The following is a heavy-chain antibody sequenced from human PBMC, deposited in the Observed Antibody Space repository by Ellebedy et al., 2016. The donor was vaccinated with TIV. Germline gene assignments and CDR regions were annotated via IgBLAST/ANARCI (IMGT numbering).Heavy chain of an antibody. CDR2: IGSRSGIF. CDR3: ARGGGSGTYDSFDY. CDR1: RFTFSTYS. D-gene: IGHD3-10*01. V-gene: IGHV3-48*02. J-gene: IGHJ4*02. Sequence: PGGSLRLSCEASRFTFSTYSMNWVRQAPGKGLEWISYIGSRSGIFRYADSVKGRFTISRDKAKNSLYLQVDSLRDEDTAVYYCARGGGSGTYDSFDYWGRGTLVTVSS.